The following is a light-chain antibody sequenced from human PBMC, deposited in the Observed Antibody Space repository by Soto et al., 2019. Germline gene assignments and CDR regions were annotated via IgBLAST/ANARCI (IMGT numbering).Light chain of an antibody. J-gene: IGLJ3*02. CDR3: AAWDDSLNGWV. CDR1: SSNIGTSS. CDR2: SND. V-gene: IGLV1-44*01. Sequence: QSVLAQPPSASVTPGQRVSISCSGSSSNIGTSSVNWYQHVPGAAPQLLIYSNDQRPLEVPDRFSGSKSGTSASLAISGLRSDDEGDYYCAAWDDSLNGWVFGGGTKLTVL.